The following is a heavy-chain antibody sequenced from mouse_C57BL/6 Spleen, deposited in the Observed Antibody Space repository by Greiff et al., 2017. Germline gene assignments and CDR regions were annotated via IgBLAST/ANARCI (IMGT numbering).Heavy chain of an antibody. J-gene: IGHJ3*01. Sequence: VQLQQSGAELAQPGASVKLSCKASGYTFTRYWMHWVTQRPGQGLEWIGYINPSNGYTKYNQKFKDKATLAADKSSSTAYMQLSNLTYEDSAVEYCAIDDYDRAWFAYWGQGTLVTVSA. CDR2: INPSNGYT. D-gene: IGHD2-4*01. CDR1: GYTFTRYW. CDR3: AIDDYDRAWFAY. V-gene: IGHV1-7*01.